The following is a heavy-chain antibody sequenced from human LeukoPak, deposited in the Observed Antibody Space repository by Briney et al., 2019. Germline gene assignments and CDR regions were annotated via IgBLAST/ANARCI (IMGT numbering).Heavy chain of an antibody. J-gene: IGHJ4*02. D-gene: IGHD4-17*01. Sequence: PGGSLRLSCAASGFTFSSYEMNWVRQAPGKGLEWVSYISGSGSTIYHADSVKGRFTISRDNAKNSLYLQMSSLRAEETAVYYCATLNGWRYWGQGALVTVSS. CDR2: ISGSGSTI. CDR1: GFTFSSYE. CDR3: ATLNGWRY. V-gene: IGHV3-48*03.